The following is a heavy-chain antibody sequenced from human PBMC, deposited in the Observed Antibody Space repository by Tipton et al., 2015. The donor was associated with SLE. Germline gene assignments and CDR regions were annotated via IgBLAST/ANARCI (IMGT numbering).Heavy chain of an antibody. V-gene: IGHV3-30*04. CDR3: ARGTRSCSWLMYY. CDR1: GFSFSSYA. CDR2: IPYDGRNT. J-gene: IGHJ4*02. Sequence: SLRLSCAASGFSFSSYALHWVRLAPGKGLEWMAVIPYDGRNTHYADSVKGRVTISRDNSKNTVYMEMNSLRGEDTAVYYCARGTRSCSWLMYYWGQGTLVTVSS. D-gene: IGHD6-13*01.